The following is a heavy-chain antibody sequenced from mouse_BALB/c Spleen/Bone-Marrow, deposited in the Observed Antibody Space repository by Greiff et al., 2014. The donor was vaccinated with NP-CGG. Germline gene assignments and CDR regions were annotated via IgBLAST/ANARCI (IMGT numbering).Heavy chain of an antibody. Sequence: VQLVESGPDLVAPSQSLSITCTVSGFSLNSYGVHWVRQPPRKGLEWLGVIWSDGSTTYNSALKSRLSISKDNSKSQLFLKMSSLQTDDTAMYYCARHERGYPYAMDYWGQETSVTVSS. D-gene: IGHD2-2*01. J-gene: IGHJ4*01. CDR3: ARHERGYPYAMDY. CDR2: IWSDGST. V-gene: IGHV2-6-2*01. CDR1: GFSLNSYG.